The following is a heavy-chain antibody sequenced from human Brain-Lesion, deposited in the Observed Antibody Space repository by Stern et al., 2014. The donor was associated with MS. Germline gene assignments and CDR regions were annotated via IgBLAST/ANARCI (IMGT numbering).Heavy chain of an antibody. V-gene: IGHV1-2*02. J-gene: IGHJ6*02. CDR2: INPNTGGT. CDR1: GYIFTGYY. CDR3: ARDQRGITIFGVVTDYYYLGMDV. D-gene: IGHD3-3*01. Sequence: QDQLVQSGAEVKKPGASVKVSCKTSGYIFTGYYIHWVRQAPGQGLEWMAWINPNTGGTKYAQKFQGRVTMSRDTSISTAYVELSSLTSDDTAVYYCARDQRGITIFGVVTDYYYLGMDVWGQGTTVTGSS.